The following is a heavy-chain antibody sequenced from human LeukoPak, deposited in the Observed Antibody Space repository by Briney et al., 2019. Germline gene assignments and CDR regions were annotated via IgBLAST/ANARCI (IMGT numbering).Heavy chain of an antibody. CDR3: ARDRSSSWYKFYAFDI. D-gene: IGHD6-13*01. Sequence: GGSLRLPCAASGFTFSDYYMSWIRQAPGKGLEWVSYISSSGSTIYYADSVKGRFTISRDNAKNSLYLQMNSLRAEDTAVYYCARDRSSSWYKFYAFDIWGQGTMVTVSS. V-gene: IGHV3-11*01. CDR1: GFTFSDYY. CDR2: ISSSGSTI. J-gene: IGHJ3*02.